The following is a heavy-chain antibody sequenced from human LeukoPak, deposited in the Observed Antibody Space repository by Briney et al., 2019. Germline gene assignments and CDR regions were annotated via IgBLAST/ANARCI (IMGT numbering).Heavy chain of an antibody. J-gene: IGHJ4*02. CDR3: ARGTYFDY. CDR1: GYTFSHYG. V-gene: IGHV1-18*01. Sequence: ASVKVSCKASGYTFSHYGFSWERQAPGQGLEWMGWISAHNGNRDYAQKFQGRVTMTTDTSTTTAYMELTSLRSDDTAVYYCARGTYFDYWGQGTLVTVSS. CDR2: ISAHNGNR.